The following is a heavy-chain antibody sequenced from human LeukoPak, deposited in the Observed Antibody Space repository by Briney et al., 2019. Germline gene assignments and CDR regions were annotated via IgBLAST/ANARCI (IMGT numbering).Heavy chain of an antibody. V-gene: IGHV3-48*01. J-gene: IGHJ6*02. Sequence: PGGSLRLSCAASGFTFSSYSMTWVRQAPGKGLEWVSYISSSSSTIYYADSVKGRFTISRDNAKNSLYLQMNSLRAEDTAVYYCARGEGGYYYYGMDVWGRGTTVTVSS. CDR1: GFTFSSYS. CDR2: ISSSSSTI. CDR3: ARGEGGYYYYGMDV. D-gene: IGHD3-16*01.